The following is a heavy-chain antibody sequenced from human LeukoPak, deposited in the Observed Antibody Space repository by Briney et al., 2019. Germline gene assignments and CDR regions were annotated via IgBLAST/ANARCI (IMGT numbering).Heavy chain of an antibody. V-gene: IGHV3-7*01. CDR3: AGGAGWSIDY. Sequence: GGSLRLSCAASGFTFSDYWMNWVRQAPGKGLEWVAILKQDGSEILYVDSVKGRFTISRDNAKNSLYRQMNSLRAEDTAVYYCAGGAGWSIDYWGQGTLVTVSS. CDR1: GFTFSDYW. CDR2: LKQDGSEI. J-gene: IGHJ4*02. D-gene: IGHD2-15*01.